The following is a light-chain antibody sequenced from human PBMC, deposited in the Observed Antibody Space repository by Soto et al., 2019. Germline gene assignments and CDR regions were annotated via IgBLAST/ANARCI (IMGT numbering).Light chain of an antibody. J-gene: IGKJ5*01. CDR3: QQLNSYPIT. CDR1: QGISSY. Sequence: DIQLTQSPSFLSASVGDRVTITCRASQGISSYLAWYQQKPGKAPKLLIYAASTLQSGVPSRFSCSVSWTEFSLTISSLQPEDFATYYCQQLNSYPITFGQGTRLEIK. CDR2: AAS. V-gene: IGKV1-9*01.